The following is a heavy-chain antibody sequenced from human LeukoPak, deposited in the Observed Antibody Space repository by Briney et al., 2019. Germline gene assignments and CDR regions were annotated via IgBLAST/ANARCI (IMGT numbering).Heavy chain of an antibody. V-gene: IGHV1-69*13. J-gene: IGHJ6*03. Sequence: ASVKVSCKASGGTFSSYAISWVRQAPGQGLEWMGGIIPIFGTANYAQKFQGRVTITADESTSTAYMEPSSLRSEDTAVYYCARVGADCSSTSCYRYYYYYMDVWGKGTTVTVSS. CDR3: ARVGADCSSTSCYRYYYYYMDV. CDR2: IIPIFGTA. D-gene: IGHD2-2*02. CDR1: GGTFSSYA.